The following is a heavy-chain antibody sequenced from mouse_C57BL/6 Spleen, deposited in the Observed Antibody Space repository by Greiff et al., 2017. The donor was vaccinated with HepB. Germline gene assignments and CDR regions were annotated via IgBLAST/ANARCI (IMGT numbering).Heavy chain of an antibody. Sequence: EVQLVESGEGLVKPGGSLKLSCAASGFTFSSYAMSWVRQTPEKRLEWVAYISSGGDYIYYADTVKGRFTISRDNARNTLYLQMSSLKSEDTAMYYCTREGDYDGTAWYFDVWGTGTTVTVSS. D-gene: IGHD2-4*01. CDR2: ISSGGDYI. J-gene: IGHJ1*03. V-gene: IGHV5-9-1*02. CDR3: TREGDYDGTAWYFDV. CDR1: GFTFSSYA.